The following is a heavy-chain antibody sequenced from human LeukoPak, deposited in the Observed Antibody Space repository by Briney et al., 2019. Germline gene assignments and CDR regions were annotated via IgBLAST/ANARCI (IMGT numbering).Heavy chain of an antibody. CDR2: INHGGST. J-gene: IGHJ5*02. CDR1: GGSLSAYY. V-gene: IGHV4-34*01. Sequence: SETLSLTCAVYGGSLSAYYWTWIRQPPGKGLEWIGEINHGGSTNYNPSLESRVTISVDTSKNQVSLRLHSVTTADTAIYYCARNTLDLDPWGQGTLVTVSS. CDR3: ARNTLDLDP.